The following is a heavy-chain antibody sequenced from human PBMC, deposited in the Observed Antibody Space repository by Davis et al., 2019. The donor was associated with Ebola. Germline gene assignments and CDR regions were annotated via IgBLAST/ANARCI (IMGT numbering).Heavy chain of an antibody. V-gene: IGHV3-74*01. J-gene: IGHJ2*01. CDR2: INSDGSST. Sequence: HTGGSLRLSCAASGFTFSSYWMHWVRQAPGKGLVWVSRINSDGSSTSYADSVKGRFTISRDNAKNTLYLQMNSLRAEDTAVYYCARALLWFGELPSWYFDLWGRGTLVTVSS. D-gene: IGHD3-10*01. CDR1: GFTFSSYW. CDR3: ARALLWFGELPSWYFDL.